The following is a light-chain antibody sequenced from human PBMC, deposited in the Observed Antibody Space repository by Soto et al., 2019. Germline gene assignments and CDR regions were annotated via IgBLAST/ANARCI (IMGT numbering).Light chain of an antibody. CDR2: DVT. V-gene: IGLV2-11*01. J-gene: IGLJ1*01. CDR3: CSYAGSPYV. Sequence: QSVLTQPRSVSGSPGQSVAISCTGTSSDVGGYDYVSWFQHHPGKAPKLMIYDVTKRPSGVPDRFSGSKSGNTASLTISGLQAGDEADYYCCSYAGSPYVFGTGTKVTVL. CDR1: SSDVGGYDY.